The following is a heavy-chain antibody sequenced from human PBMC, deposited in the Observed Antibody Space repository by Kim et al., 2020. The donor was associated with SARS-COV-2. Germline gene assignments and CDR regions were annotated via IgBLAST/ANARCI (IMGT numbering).Heavy chain of an antibody. CDR1: GYTFTSYG. CDR3: ARDWGQQLVGGYYYYGMDV. Sequence: ASVKVSCKASGYTFTSYGISWVRQAPGQGLEWMGWISAYNGNTNYAQKLQGRGTMTTDTSTSTAYMELRSLRSDDTAVYYCARDWGQQLVGGYYYYGMDVWGQGTTVTVSS. V-gene: IGHV1-18*01. CDR2: ISAYNGNT. J-gene: IGHJ6*02. D-gene: IGHD6-13*01.